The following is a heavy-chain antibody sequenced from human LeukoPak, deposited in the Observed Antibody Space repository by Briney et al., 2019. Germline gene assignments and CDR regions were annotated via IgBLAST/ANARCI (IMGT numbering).Heavy chain of an antibody. J-gene: IGHJ6*02. CDR3: ARPRIVGATGYYYGMDV. D-gene: IGHD1-26*01. Sequence: GESLKISCKGSGYSFTSYWIGWVRQMPGKGLEWMGIIYPGDSDTRYSPSFQGQVTISADKSISTAYLQWSSLKASDTAMYYCARPRIVGATGYYYGMDVWGQGTTVTVSS. V-gene: IGHV5-51*01. CDR1: GYSFTSYW. CDR2: IYPGDSDT.